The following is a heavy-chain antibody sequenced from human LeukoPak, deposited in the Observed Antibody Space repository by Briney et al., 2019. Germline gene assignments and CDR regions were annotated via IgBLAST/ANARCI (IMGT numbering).Heavy chain of an antibody. CDR3: ASFTVTPSFFDY. Sequence: SETLSLTCTVYGGAFSGYYWSWIRQPPGKGLEWIGYIYYSGSTNYNPSLKSRVTISVDTSKNQFSLKLSSVTAADTAVYYCASFTVTPSFFDYWGQGTLVTVSS. D-gene: IGHD4-17*01. CDR1: GGAFSGYY. V-gene: IGHV4-59*01. J-gene: IGHJ4*02. CDR2: IYYSGST.